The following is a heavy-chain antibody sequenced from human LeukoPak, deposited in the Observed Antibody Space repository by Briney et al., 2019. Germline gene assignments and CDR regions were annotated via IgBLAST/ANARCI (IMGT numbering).Heavy chain of an antibody. Sequence: SETLSLTCTVSGDSISSSYWSRIRQHPGKGLEWIGYIYYSGSTYYNPSLKSRVTISVDTSKNQFSLKLSSVTAADTAVYYCASRHRRWLQSKTNDYWGQGTLVTVSS. D-gene: IGHD5-24*01. CDR1: GDSISSSY. J-gene: IGHJ4*02. V-gene: IGHV4-59*06. CDR3: ASRHRRWLQSKTNDY. CDR2: IYYSGST.